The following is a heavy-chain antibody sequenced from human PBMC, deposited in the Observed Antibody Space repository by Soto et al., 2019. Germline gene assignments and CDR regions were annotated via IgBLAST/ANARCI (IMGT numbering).Heavy chain of an antibody. J-gene: IGHJ4*02. CDR3: ARDRDSYDSSGYYFSFDY. CDR2: ISAYNGNT. V-gene: IGHV1-18*01. D-gene: IGHD3-22*01. CDR1: GYTFTSYG. Sequence: ASVQVSCKASGYTFTSYGISWVRQSTGQGLEWMGWISAYNGNTNYAQKLQGRVTMTTDTSTSTAYMELRSLRYDDTAVYYCARDRDSYDSSGYYFSFDYWGQGTLVTVSS.